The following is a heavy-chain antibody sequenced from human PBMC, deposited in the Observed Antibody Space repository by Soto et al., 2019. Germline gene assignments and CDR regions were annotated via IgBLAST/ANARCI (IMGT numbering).Heavy chain of an antibody. D-gene: IGHD1-1*01. CDR3: AKFEGHPLESWYLDF. CDR2: IHGGGGAT. Sequence: EVQLLESGGGLVQPGGSLRLSCAASGFTFSAYAMGWVRQAPGKGLEWVSTIHGGGGATHYADPGKGRFTISRDDSKNTLYAQMNSLRAEDTAVYYCAKFEGHPLESWYLDFWGRGTLVTVSS. J-gene: IGHJ2*01. CDR1: GFTFSAYA. V-gene: IGHV3-23*01.